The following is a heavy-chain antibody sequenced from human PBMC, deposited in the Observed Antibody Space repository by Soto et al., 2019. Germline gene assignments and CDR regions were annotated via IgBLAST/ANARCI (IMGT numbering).Heavy chain of an antibody. J-gene: IGHJ6*02. CDR2: IYPGDSDT. CDR1: GYSFTTYW. CDR3: AGGGVRGVITRTRDYYGMDV. V-gene: IGHV5-51*01. Sequence: GESLKISGKASGYSFTTYWIGWVRQMPGKGLEWMGIIYPGDSDTRYSPSFQGQVTISADKSISTAYLQWSSLKASDTAMYYCAGGGVRGVITRTRDYYGMDVWGQGTTVTVSS. D-gene: IGHD3-10*01.